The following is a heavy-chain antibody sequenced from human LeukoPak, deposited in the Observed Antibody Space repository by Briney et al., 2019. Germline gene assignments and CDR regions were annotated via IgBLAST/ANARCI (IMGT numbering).Heavy chain of an antibody. CDR2: IYTSGSP. V-gene: IGHV4-4*09. CDR3: ARRMDGYSYGHRDYYYYMDV. J-gene: IGHJ6*03. D-gene: IGHD5-18*01. CDR1: GGSISSYY. Sequence: SETLSLTCTVSGGSISSYYWSWIRQPPGKGLEWIGYIYTSGSPNYNPSLKSRVTISVDTSKNQFSLKLSSVTAADTAVYYCARRMDGYSYGHRDYYYYMDVWGKGTTVTVSS.